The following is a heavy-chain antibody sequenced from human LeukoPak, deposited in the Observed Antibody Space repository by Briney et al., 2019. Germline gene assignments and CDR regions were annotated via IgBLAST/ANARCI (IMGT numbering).Heavy chain of an antibody. CDR2: VNNDGSST. J-gene: IGHJ5*02. D-gene: IGHD2/OR15-2a*01. CDR3: VRDAPNSRFDP. Sequence: GGSLRLSCGASGFSFSSYWMHWVRQAPGKGLMWVSRVNNDGSSTTYADSVEGRFTISRDNARNTLYLQMNSLRAEDSAVYYCVRDAPNSRFDPWGQGTLVTVSS. CDR1: GFSFSSYW. V-gene: IGHV3-74*01.